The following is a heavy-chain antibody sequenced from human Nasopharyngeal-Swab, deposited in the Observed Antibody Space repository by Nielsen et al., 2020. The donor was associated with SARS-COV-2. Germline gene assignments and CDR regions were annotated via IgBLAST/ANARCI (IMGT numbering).Heavy chain of an antibody. D-gene: IGHD5-18*01. CDR2: IYYSEST. CDR3: ARRYSYGPFDY. J-gene: IGHJ4*02. CDR1: GGSISSYY. Sequence: SETLSLTCTVSGGSISSYYWSWIRQPPGKGLEWIGYIYYSESTNYNPSLKSRVTISVDTSKNQFSLKLSSVTAADTAVYYCARRYSYGPFDYWGQGTLVTVSS. V-gene: IGHV4-59*01.